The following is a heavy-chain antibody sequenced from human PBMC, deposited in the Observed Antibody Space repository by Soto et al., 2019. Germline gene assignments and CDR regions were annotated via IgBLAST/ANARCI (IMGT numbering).Heavy chain of an antibody. Sequence: SETLSLTCTVSGGSISSGGYYWSWIRQHPGKGLEWIGYIYYSGSTHYNPSLKSRVTISVDTSKNQFSLKLSSVTAADTAVYYCARASTYYYDSSGYYFFDYWGQGTLVTVSS. V-gene: IGHV4-31*03. CDR2: IYYSGST. D-gene: IGHD3-22*01. J-gene: IGHJ4*02. CDR3: ARASTYYYDSSGYYFFDY. CDR1: GGSISSGGYY.